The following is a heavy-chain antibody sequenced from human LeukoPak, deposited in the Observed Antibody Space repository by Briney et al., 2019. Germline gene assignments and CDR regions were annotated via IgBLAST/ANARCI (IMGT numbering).Heavy chain of an antibody. Sequence: PSETLSLTCTVSGGSVSSYYWSWIRQPPGKGLEWIGYIYSPGTTNYNPSLKSRVSFSVGTSKNQFSLNLNSVTAADTAIYYCARNQTSYDSWSGSRTGSHQAFDVWGQGRLVTVSS. V-gene: IGHV4-59*02. CDR3: ARNQTSYDSWSGSRTGSHQAFDV. CDR2: IYSPGTT. J-gene: IGHJ3*01. CDR1: GGSVSSYY. D-gene: IGHD3-3*01.